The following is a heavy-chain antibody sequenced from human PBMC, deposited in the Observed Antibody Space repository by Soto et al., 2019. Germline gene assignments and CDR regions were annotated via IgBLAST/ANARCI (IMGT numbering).Heavy chain of an antibody. D-gene: IGHD2-15*01. CDR3: ARRVERGVVVVAAVAYYYGMDV. J-gene: IGHJ6*02. V-gene: IGHV5-10-1*03. Sequence: EVQLVQSGAEVKKPGESLRISCKGSGYSFTSYWISWVRQMPGKGLEWMGRIDPSDSYTNYSPSFQGHVTISADKSISTAYLQWSSLKASDTAMYYCARRVERGVVVVAAVAYYYGMDVWGQGTTVTVSS. CDR2: IDPSDSYT. CDR1: GYSFTSYW.